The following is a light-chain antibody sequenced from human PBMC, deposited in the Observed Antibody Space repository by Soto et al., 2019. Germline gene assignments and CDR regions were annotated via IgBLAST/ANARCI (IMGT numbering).Light chain of an antibody. CDR3: HQYHSFFNYT. CDR1: QSISGW. CDR2: KTS. J-gene: IGKJ2*01. V-gene: IGKV1-5*03. Sequence: DIQMTQSPSTLSASVGDRVTITCRASQSISGWLAWYQQKPGKAPKLLIYKTSTLDSGVSSRFSGSGSGTEFTLTISSLQPDDFATYYCHQYHSFFNYTFGQGTKLDIK.